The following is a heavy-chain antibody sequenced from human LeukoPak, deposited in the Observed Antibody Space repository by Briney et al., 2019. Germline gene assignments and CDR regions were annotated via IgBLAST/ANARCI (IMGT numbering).Heavy chain of an antibody. CDR3: AKDFLSGSPGKPSY. J-gene: IGHJ4*02. Sequence: GGSLRLSCAASGFTFSSYEMNWVRQAPGKGLEWVSYIGTSGADIYYADSVKGRFTIFRDNAKRSLYLQMNSLRAEDTAVYYCAKDFLSGSPGKPSYWGQGTLVTVSS. V-gene: IGHV3-48*03. CDR1: GFTFSSYE. D-gene: IGHD1-26*01. CDR2: IGTSGADI.